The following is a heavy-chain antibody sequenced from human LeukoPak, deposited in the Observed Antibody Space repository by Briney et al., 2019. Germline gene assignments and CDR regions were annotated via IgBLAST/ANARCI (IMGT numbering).Heavy chain of an antibody. D-gene: IGHD3-10*01. Sequence: ASVKVSCKASGYTFTSYGISWVRQAPGQGLEWMGWISAYSGDTNYAQKFQGRVTITADESTSTAYMELSSLRSEDTAVYYCARVGDTMDPFKYYFDYWGQGTLVTVSS. CDR1: GYTFTSYG. J-gene: IGHJ4*02. V-gene: IGHV1-18*01. CDR3: ARVGDTMDPFKYYFDY. CDR2: ISAYSGDT.